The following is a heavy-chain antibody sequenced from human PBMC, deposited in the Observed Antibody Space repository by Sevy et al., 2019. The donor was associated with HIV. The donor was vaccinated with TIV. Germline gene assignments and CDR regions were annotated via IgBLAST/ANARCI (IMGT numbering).Heavy chain of an antibody. J-gene: IGHJ4*02. CDR2: ISSYSYI. Sequence: GGSLRLSCEASGFTFTSYSMNWVRQAPGKGLEWVSSISSYSYISYSDSVKGRFTVSRDNAKNSLYLQMSSLRAEDMAVYYCARDGGNYFDYWGLGTLVTVSS. CDR3: ARDGGNYFDY. CDR1: GFTFTSYS. V-gene: IGHV3-21*01. D-gene: IGHD3-16*01.